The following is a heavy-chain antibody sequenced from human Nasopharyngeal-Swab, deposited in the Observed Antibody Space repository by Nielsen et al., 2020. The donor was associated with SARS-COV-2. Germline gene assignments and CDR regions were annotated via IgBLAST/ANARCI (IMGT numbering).Heavy chain of an antibody. CDR1: GFIFSASA. V-gene: IGHV3-73*01. CDR3: AKAPYLRGLDV. D-gene: IGHD2-21*01. J-gene: IGHJ6*02. CDR2: IGDKDHNYAT. Sequence: GESLKISCAASGFIFSASAMHWVRQAPGKGLEWLGRIGDKDHNYATTYGASVKGRFTISRDDSKNTLYLQMNSLRVEDTALYYCAKAPYLRGLDVWGQGTTVTVSS.